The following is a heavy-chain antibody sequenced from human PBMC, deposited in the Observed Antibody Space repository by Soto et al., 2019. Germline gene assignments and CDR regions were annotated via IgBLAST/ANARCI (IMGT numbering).Heavy chain of an antibody. CDR1: GGSISSGDYY. J-gene: IGHJ6*02. Sequence: QVQLQESGPGLVKPSQTLSLTCTVSGGSISSGDYYWSWIRQPPGKGLEWIGYIYYGGSTYNNPSHESRDTRSLDTSKNQFSLQVTSVTAADTAVYYCARDGGYTGYDKGRMDVWGQGTTVTVSS. CDR2: IYYGGST. CDR3: ARDGGYTGYDKGRMDV. V-gene: IGHV4-30-4*01. D-gene: IGHD5-12*01.